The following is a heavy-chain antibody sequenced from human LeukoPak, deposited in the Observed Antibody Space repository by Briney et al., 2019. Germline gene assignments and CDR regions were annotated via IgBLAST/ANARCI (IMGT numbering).Heavy chain of an antibody. V-gene: IGHV4-39*07. CDR2: IYYSGST. D-gene: IGHD1-26*01. CDR3: ARRQDSGSYYVGFDY. Sequence: SETLSLTCTVSGGSISSSSYYWGWIRQPPGKGLEWIGSIYYSGSTYYNPSLKSRVTISVDTSKNQFSLKLSSVTAADTAVYYCARRQDSGSYYVGFDYWGQGTLVTVSS. J-gene: IGHJ4*02. CDR1: GGSISSSSYY.